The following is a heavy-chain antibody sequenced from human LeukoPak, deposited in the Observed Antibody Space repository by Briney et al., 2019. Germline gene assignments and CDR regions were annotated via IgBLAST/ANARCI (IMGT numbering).Heavy chain of an antibody. D-gene: IGHD2-21*02. CDR1: GGSISSSTNYC. V-gene: IGHV4-39*01. J-gene: IGHJ3*02. CDR3: AKTLQRRRDDAFDI. Sequence: SETLSLTCTVSGGSISSSTNYCWAWIRQPPGKGLEWIGSIYYSGTTYYNPSLKSRVTISVDTSKNQFSLMLSSVTAADTAVYYCAKTLQRRRDDAFDIWGQGTMVTVSS. CDR2: IYYSGTT.